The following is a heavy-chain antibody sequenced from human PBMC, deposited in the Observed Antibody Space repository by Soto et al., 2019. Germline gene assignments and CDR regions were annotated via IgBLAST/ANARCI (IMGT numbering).Heavy chain of an antibody. CDR1: GGTFNSYT. J-gene: IGHJ5*02. CDR2: FIPIFNTG. CDR3: ARANYIRSWYIVSWFDP. Sequence: SGKVTCKASGGTFNSYTISWVRQAPGQGLEWIGGFIPIFNTGNYAQKFQGRVTITADESASTVYMVLSSLRSEDTAVYFCARANYIRSWYIVSWFDPCGQLTPVTASP. V-gene: IGHV1-69*13. D-gene: IGHD6-13*01.